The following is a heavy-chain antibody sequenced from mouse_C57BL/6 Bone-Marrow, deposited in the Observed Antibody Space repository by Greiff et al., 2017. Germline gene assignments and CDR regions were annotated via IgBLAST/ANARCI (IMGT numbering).Heavy chain of an antibody. J-gene: IGHJ4*01. Sequence: VQLQESGAELARPGASVKLSCKASGYTLTSYGISWVKQRTGQGLEWIGEIYPRSGNTYYNEKFKGKATLTADKSSSTAYMELRSLTSEDSAVYFCARSTMVTTHYYAMDYWGQGTSVTVSS. V-gene: IGHV1-81*01. CDR3: ARSTMVTTHYYAMDY. CDR1: GYTLTSYG. D-gene: IGHD2-2*01. CDR2: IYPRSGNT.